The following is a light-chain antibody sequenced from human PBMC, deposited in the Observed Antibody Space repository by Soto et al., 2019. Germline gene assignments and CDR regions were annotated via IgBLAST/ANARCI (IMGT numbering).Light chain of an antibody. CDR1: QSIRSNY. Sequence: DTVLTQSPGILSLSPGERATLYCRTSQSIRSNYLAWYQHKAGQPPRLLIYGASSRAGGIPDRFSGSGSGTDFTLTISRLEPEDFAVYYCQQYGASPRTFGQGTKLEIK. CDR3: QQYGASPRT. CDR2: GAS. J-gene: IGKJ2*01. V-gene: IGKV3-20*01.